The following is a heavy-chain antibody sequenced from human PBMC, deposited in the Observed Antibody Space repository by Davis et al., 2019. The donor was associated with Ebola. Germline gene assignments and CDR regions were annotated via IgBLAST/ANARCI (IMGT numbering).Heavy chain of an antibody. CDR1: GFTFSSYA. CDR2: ISGGGATT. D-gene: IGHD6-13*01. V-gene: IGHV3-23*01. CDR3: AKESAAAGRDLDY. Sequence: PGGSLRLSCAASGFTFSSYAMSWVRQAPGKGLEWVSRISGGGATTHYAASVKGRFTISRDNSKSMLFLQMNSLRVEDTAIYFCAKESAAAGRDLDYWGQGTLVTVSS. J-gene: IGHJ4*02.